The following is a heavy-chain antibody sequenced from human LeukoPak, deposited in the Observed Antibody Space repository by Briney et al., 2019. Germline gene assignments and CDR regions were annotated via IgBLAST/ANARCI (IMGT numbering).Heavy chain of an antibody. V-gene: IGHV7-4-1*02. D-gene: IGHD6-19*01. CDR3: ARYGRAVAGSSYYMDV. J-gene: IGHJ6*03. Sequence: ASVKVSCKASGYTFTSYAMNWVRQAPGQGLEWMGWINTNTGNPTYAQGFTGRFVFSLDTSVSTAYLQISSLKAEDTAVYYCARYGRAVAGSSYYMDVWGKGTTVTVSS. CDR2: INTNTGNP. CDR1: GYTFTSYA.